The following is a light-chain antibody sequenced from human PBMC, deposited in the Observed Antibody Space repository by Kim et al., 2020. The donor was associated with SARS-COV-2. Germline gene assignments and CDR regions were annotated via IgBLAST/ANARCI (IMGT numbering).Light chain of an antibody. Sequence: SASVGDRVTITCRASQAIRKYLAWYQQKPGKIPKLLIHAVSILHSGVPSRFSGSGSGTDFALTIRGLQPEDVGTYYCQTYDTVPYTFGQGTKLEI. J-gene: IGKJ2*01. V-gene: IGKV1-27*01. CDR1: QAIRKY. CDR2: AVS. CDR3: QTYDTVPYT.